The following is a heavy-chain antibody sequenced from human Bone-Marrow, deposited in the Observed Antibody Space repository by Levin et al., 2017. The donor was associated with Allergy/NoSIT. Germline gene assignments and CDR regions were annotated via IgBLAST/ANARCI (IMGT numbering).Heavy chain of an antibody. CDR3: ARETYDFWSGPYDY. V-gene: IGHV3-48*03. J-gene: IGHJ4*02. CDR1: GFTFSSYE. Sequence: GGSLRLSCAASGFTFSSYEMNWVRQAPGKGLEWVSYISSSGSTIYYADSVKGRFTISRDNAKNSLYLQMNSLRAEDTAVYYCARETYDFWSGPYDYWGQGTLVTVSS. CDR2: ISSSGSTI. D-gene: IGHD3-3*01.